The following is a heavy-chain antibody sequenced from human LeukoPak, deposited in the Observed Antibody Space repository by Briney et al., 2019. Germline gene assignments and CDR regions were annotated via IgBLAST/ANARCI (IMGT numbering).Heavy chain of an antibody. D-gene: IGHD4-23*01. CDR3: ARGTTVVTPRLDY. Sequence: SGTLSLTCTVSGGSISSSSYYWGWIRQPPGKGLEWIGSIYYSGSTYYNPSLKSRVTISVDTSKNQFSLKLSSVTAADTAVYYCARGTTVVTPRLDYRGEGTLATASS. J-gene: IGHJ4*02. CDR2: IYYSGST. V-gene: IGHV4-39*01. CDR1: GGSISSSSYY.